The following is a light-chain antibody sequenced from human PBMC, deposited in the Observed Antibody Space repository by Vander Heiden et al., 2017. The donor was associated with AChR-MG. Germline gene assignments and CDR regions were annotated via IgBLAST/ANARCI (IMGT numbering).Light chain of an antibody. Sequence: EIVLTQSPGTLSVSPGERATLSCRASQSISSSYLAWYQQKPGQTPRLLIYAASSRATGIPDRFSGSGSGTDFTLTISRLEPEDFAVYYCQQYGSSPYTFGQGTKLEI. CDR2: AAS. CDR1: QSISSSY. V-gene: IGKV3-20*01. J-gene: IGKJ2*01. CDR3: QQYGSSPYT.